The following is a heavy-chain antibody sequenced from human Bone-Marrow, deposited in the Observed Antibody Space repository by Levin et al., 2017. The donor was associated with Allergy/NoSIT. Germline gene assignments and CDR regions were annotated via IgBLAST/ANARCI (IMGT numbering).Heavy chain of an antibody. CDR3: ARERVITAGSTYYDYGMDV. D-gene: IGHD2-15*01. CDR1: GGSISTYF. J-gene: IGHJ6*02. Sequence: PSETLSLTCTVSGGSISTYFWSWIRQPPGKGLEWIGHLSSSGSSNYNPSLKSRLTISVDTSKNQLSLKLTSVTAADRAVYYCARERVITAGSTYYDYGMDVWGQGTTVTVSS. V-gene: IGHV4-59*01. CDR2: LSSSGSS.